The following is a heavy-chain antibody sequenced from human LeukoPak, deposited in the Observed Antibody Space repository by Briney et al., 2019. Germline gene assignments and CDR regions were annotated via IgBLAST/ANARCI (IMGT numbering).Heavy chain of an antibody. V-gene: IGHV1-2*02. D-gene: IGHD3-22*01. Sequence: ASVKVSCKASGYTVTGYYMHWVRQAPGQGLEWMGWINPNSGGTNYAQKFQGRVTMTRDTSISTAYMELSRLRSDDTAVYYCARGYYYDSSGYYFDYWGQGTLVTVSS. CDR2: INPNSGGT. CDR1: GYTVTGYY. CDR3: ARGYYYDSSGYYFDY. J-gene: IGHJ4*02.